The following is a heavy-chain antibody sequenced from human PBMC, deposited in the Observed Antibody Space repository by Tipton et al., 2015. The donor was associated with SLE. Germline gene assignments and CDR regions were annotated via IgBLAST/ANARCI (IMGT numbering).Heavy chain of an antibody. Sequence: LRLSCTVSSGSISSYYWSWIRQPPGKGLEWIGYIYYSGSTNYNPSLKSRVTISVDTSKNQFSLKLSSVTAADTAVYYCTRALSSLLFDYWGQGTLVTVSS. D-gene: IGHD6-6*01. CDR1: SGSISSYY. J-gene: IGHJ4*02. CDR3: TRALSSLLFDY. CDR2: IYYSGST. V-gene: IGHV4-59*12.